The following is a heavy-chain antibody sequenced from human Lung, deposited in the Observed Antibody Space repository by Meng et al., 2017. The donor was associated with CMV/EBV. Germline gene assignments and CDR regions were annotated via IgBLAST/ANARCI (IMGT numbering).Heavy chain of an antibody. Sequence: SXTXSLXCTVSGGSISSYYWSWIRQPPGKGLEWIGYIYYSGSTNYNPSLKSRVTISVDTSKNQFSLKLSSVTAADTAVYYCARGGYYDFWSGYSYYYYYYGMDVWXQGTTVTVSS. D-gene: IGHD3-3*01. J-gene: IGHJ6*02. CDR2: IYYSGST. V-gene: IGHV4-59*01. CDR3: ARGGYYDFWSGYSYYYYYYGMDV. CDR1: GGSISSYY.